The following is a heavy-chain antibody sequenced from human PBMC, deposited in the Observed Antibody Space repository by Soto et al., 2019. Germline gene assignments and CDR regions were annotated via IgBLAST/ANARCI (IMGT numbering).Heavy chain of an antibody. CDR3: ARDRDSSGWLYYYYYGMDV. D-gene: IGHD6-19*01. CDR2: ISAYNGNT. Sequence: QVQLVQSGAEVKKPGASVKVSCKASGYTFTSYVISWVRQAPGQGLEWMGWISAYNGNTNYAQKLQGRVTMTTDTSTSTAYMELRSLRSDDTAVYYCARDRDSSGWLYYYYYGMDVWGQGTTVTVSS. J-gene: IGHJ6*02. CDR1: GYTFTSYV. V-gene: IGHV1-18*01.